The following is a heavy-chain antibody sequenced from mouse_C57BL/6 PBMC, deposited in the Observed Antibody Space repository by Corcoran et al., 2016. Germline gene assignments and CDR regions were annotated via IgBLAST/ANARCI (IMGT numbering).Heavy chain of an antibody. V-gene: IGHV1-80*01. Sequence: QVQLQQSGAELVKPGASVKISCKASGYAFSSYWMNWVKQRPGKGLEWIGQIYPGDGDTNYNGKFKGKATLTADKSSSTAYMQLSSLTSEDSAVYFCARKGLNWDGGYAMDYWGQGTSVTVSS. J-gene: IGHJ4*01. CDR1: GYAFSSYW. CDR3: ARKGLNWDGGYAMDY. CDR2: IYPGDGDT. D-gene: IGHD4-1*02.